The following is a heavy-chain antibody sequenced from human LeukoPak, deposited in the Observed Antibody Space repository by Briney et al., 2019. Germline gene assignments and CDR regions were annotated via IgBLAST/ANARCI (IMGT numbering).Heavy chain of an antibody. CDR3: ASHPNDYGDYA. D-gene: IGHD4-17*01. CDR2: IYPNSGAT. V-gene: IGHV1-2*02. Sequence: ASVKVSCKASGYTFTGYYMHWVRQAPGQGLEWMGWIYPNSGATKYAQKFQGRVTMTRDTSISTAYMELSGLRSDDTAVYYCASHPNDYGDYAWGQGTLVTVSS. J-gene: IGHJ4*02. CDR1: GYTFTGYY.